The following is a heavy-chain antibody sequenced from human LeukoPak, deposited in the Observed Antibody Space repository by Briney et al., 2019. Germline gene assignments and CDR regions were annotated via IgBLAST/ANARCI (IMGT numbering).Heavy chain of an antibody. CDR2: FDPVDGET. Sequence: ASVKVSCKVSGYTLTELSMHWVRQAPGKGLEWMGGFDPVDGETIYAQKFQGRVTMTEDTSTDTAYMELSSLRSEDTAVYYCATASPLRYFDWLYWGQGTLVTVSS. CDR1: GYTLTELS. J-gene: IGHJ4*02. CDR3: ATASPLRYFDWLY. D-gene: IGHD3-9*01. V-gene: IGHV1-24*01.